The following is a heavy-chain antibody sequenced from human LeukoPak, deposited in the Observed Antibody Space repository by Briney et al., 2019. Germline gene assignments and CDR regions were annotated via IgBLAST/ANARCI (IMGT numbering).Heavy chain of an antibody. CDR2: ISYDGSNK. J-gene: IGHJ6*02. D-gene: IGHD3-10*01. V-gene: IGHV3-30*18. CDR3: AKAGILWFGESDYYYYYGMDV. Sequence: GGSLRLSCAASGFTFSSYGMHWVRQAPGKGLEWVAVISYDGSNKYYADSVKGRFTISRDNSKNTLYLQMNSLRAEDTAVYYCAKAGILWFGESDYYYYYGMDVWGQGPRSPSP. CDR1: GFTFSSYG.